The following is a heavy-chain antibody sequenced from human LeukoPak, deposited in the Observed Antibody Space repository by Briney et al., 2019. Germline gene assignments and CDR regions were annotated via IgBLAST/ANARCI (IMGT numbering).Heavy chain of an antibody. J-gene: IGHJ4*02. D-gene: IGHD4-17*01. V-gene: IGHV4-4*08. CDR1: GGSLSNYY. Sequence: SETLSLTRTVSGGSLSNYYWNWIRQPPGKAREGIGYIYSSGNTNYNPSLKSRVAISLATSRKEFSLKMSSVTAADTAVYYCARGILGDPYFDYWGQGTLVTVSS. CDR3: ARGILGDPYFDY. CDR2: IYSSGNT.